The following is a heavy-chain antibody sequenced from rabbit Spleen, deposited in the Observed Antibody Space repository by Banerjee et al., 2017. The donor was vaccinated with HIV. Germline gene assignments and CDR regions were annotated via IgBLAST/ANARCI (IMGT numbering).Heavy chain of an antibody. J-gene: IGHJ6*01. CDR3: ARDTGSSFSSYGMDL. CDR2: IYGGDNGST. CDR1: GFSFSSKCW. D-gene: IGHD8-1*01. Sequence: QEQLEESGGDLVKPEGSLTLTCTASGFSFSSKCWICWVRQAPGKGLEWIAGIYGGDNGSTYYANWAKGRFTCSKTSSTTVTLQMTSLTVADTATYFCARDTGSSFSSYGMDLWGPGPLVPVS. V-gene: IGHV1S45*01.